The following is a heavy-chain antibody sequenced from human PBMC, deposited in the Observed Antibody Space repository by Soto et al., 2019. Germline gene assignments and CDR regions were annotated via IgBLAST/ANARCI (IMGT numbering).Heavy chain of an antibody. D-gene: IGHD5-18*01. CDR3: AKAQYAAMVPFYYYYGMDV. J-gene: IGHJ6*02. CDR1: GFTFSSYA. CDR2: ISGSGGST. Sequence: GGSLRLSCAASGFTFSSYAMSCVRQAPGKGLEWVSAISGSGGSTYYADSVKGRFTISRDNSKNTLYLQMNSLRAEDTAVYYCAKAQYAAMVPFYYYYGMDVWGQGTTVTVA. V-gene: IGHV3-23*01.